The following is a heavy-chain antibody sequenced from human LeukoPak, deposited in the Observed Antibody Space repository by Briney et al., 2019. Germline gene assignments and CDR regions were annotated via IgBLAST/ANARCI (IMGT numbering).Heavy chain of an antibody. CDR2: IIPIFGKA. V-gene: IGHV1-69*06. CDR3: ARTRDGYNVRYFDY. CDR1: GGTFSSYA. Sequence: SVKVSCKASGGTFSSYAISWVRQAPGQGLEWMGGIIPIFGKANYAQKFRGRVTITADKSTRTAYMELSSLRSEDTAVYYCARTRDGYNVRYFDYWGQGTLVTVSS. D-gene: IGHD5-24*01. J-gene: IGHJ4*02.